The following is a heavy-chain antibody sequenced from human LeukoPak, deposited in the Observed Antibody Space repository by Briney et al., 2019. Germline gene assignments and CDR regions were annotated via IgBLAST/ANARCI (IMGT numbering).Heavy chain of an antibody. CDR1: GFTFPNYA. V-gene: IGHV3-23*01. CDR3: AKAPSRAYLFQPFDV. Sequence: AGGSLRLSCAASGFTFPNYAMSWVRQAPAEGLEWVSTILVSGGNTYYADSVKGRFTISRDNSKNTLYLQMNGLRAEDTAVYYCAKAPSRAYLFQPFDVWGQGTMVTVSS. CDR2: ILVSGGNT. J-gene: IGHJ3*01. D-gene: IGHD2/OR15-2a*01.